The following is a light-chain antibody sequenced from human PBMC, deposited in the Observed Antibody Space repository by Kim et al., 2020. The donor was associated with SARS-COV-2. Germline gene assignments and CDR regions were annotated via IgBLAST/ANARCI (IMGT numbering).Light chain of an antibody. CDR1: QNIHTY. CDR2: TAS. Sequence: SASVRDRVTFACRANQNIHTYLSWYQHKPGKAPKLLIYTASSLQTGVPSRFSGSGSGTDFTLTISGLQLEDFATYYCQQNYISPYTFGQGTKLEI. CDR3: QQNYISPYT. J-gene: IGKJ2*01. V-gene: IGKV1-39*01.